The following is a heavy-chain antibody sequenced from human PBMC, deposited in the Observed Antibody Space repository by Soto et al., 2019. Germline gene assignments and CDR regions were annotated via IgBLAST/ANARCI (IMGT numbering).Heavy chain of an antibody. CDR2: IYYSGST. CDR1: GGSISSYY. CDR3: ASRVTDYGDYVRVGYYYYYMDV. Sequence: SETLSLTCTVSGGSISSYYWSWIRQPPGKGLEWIGYIYYSGSTNYNPSLKSRVTISVDTSKNQFSLKLSSVTAADTAVYYCASRVTDYGDYVRVGYYYYYMDVWGKGTTVTVSS. V-gene: IGHV4-59*01. J-gene: IGHJ6*03. D-gene: IGHD4-17*01.